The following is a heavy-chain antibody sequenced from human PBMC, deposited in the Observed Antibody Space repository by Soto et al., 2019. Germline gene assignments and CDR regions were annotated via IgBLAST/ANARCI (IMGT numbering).Heavy chain of an antibody. J-gene: IGHJ4*02. D-gene: IGHD3-9*01. CDR3: ARLEGLATISYYFDF. V-gene: IGHV4-39*01. Sequence: QLQLQESGPGLVKPSETLSLTCSVSGDSINSDKYYWGWIRQPPGKGLEWIGSIYFRGNTYYNPSIQTRVTLSLDKSKSQCALKLNSVTAADSAVYFCARLEGLATISYYFDFWGQGALVTVSS. CDR1: GDSINSDKYY. CDR2: IYFRGNT.